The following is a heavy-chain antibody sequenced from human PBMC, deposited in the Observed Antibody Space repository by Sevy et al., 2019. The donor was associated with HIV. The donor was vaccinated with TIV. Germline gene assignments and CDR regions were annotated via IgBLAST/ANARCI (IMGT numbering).Heavy chain of an antibody. CDR3: ARAPPVVVVPGAPSWFDP. CDR1: GGSFSGYY. V-gene: IGHV4-34*01. Sequence: SETLSLTCAVYGGSFSGYYWNWIRQTPGKGLEWIGEINHSGSTNYNPSHKSRVTISVDTSKNQFALRLKSVTAADTAVYYCARAPPVVVVPGAPSWFDPWGQGTLVTVSS. CDR2: INHSGST. J-gene: IGHJ5*02. D-gene: IGHD2-2*01.